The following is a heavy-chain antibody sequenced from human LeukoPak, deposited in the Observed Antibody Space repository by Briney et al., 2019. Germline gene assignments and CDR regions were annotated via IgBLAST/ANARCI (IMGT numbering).Heavy chain of an antibody. V-gene: IGHV1-46*01. CDR1: GYTFTSHY. D-gene: IGHD3-16*02. CDR2: INPSGSST. CDR3: ARDNSVGDIAWWFDP. Sequence: AAVKVSCKASGYTFTSHYMHWGRQAPGRGGERMGLINPSGSSTLYAQKFQGRVTMTRDMSTSTHYMELSRLRSEDTAVYYCARDNSVGDIAWWFDPWGQGTLVTVSS. J-gene: IGHJ5*02.